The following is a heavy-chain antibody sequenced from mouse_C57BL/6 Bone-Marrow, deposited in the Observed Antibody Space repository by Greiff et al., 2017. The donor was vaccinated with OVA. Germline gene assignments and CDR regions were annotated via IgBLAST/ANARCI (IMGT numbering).Heavy chain of an antibody. CDR2: ISYSGST. CDR1: GYSITSGYD. Sequence: EVQRVESGPGMVKPSQSLSLTCTVTGYSITSGYDWHWIRHFPGNKLEWMGYISYSGSTNYNPSLKSRISITHDTSKNHFFLKLNSVTTEDTATYYCARGAYYSNYEDYFDYWGQGTTLTVSS. J-gene: IGHJ2*01. D-gene: IGHD2-5*01. CDR3: ARGAYYSNYEDYFDY. V-gene: IGHV3-1*01.